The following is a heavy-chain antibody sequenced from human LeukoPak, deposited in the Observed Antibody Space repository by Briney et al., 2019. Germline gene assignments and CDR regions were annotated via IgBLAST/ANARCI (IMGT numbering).Heavy chain of an antibody. J-gene: IGHJ4*02. V-gene: IGHV1-8*01. CDR2: MNPNSGNT. CDR3: ARAYSSGWYGGYFDY. CDR1: GYTFTSYD. D-gene: IGHD6-19*01. Sequence: ASVKVSCKASGYTFTSYDINWVRQATGQGLEWMGWMNPNSGNTSYAQKFQGRVTMTRDTSTSTVYMELSSLRSEDTAVYYCARAYSSGWYGGYFDYWGQGTLVTVSS.